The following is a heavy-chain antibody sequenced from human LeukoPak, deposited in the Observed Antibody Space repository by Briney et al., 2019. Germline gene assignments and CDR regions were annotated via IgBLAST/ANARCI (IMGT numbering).Heavy chain of an antibody. CDR3: ARDVCGGDCFFDY. CDR2: IIPIFGTA. CDR1: GGTFSSYA. Sequence: GSSAKVSCKASGGTFSSYAISWVRQAPGQRLEWMGGIIPIFGTANYAQKFQGRVTITADESSSTAYMELSSLRSEDTAVYYCARDVCGGDCFFDYWGQGTLVTVSS. J-gene: IGHJ4*02. V-gene: IGHV1-69*01. D-gene: IGHD2-21*02.